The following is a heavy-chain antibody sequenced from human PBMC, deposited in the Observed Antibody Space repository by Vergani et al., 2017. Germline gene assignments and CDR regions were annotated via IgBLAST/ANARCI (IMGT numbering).Heavy chain of an antibody. J-gene: IGHJ4*02. V-gene: IGHV3-21*01. Sequence: EVQLVESGGGLVQPGRSLRLSCAASGFTFDDYAMHWVRQAPGKGLEWVSSISSSSSYIYYADSVKGRFTISRDNAKNSLYLQMNSLRAEDTAVYYCARDCPGCSGETDYWGQGTLVTVSS. CDR3: ARDCPGCSGETDY. CDR2: ISSSSSYI. CDR1: GFTFDDYA. D-gene: IGHD2-15*01.